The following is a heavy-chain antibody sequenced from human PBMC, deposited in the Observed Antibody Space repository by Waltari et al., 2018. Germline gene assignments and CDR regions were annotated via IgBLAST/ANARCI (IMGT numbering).Heavy chain of an antibody. CDR3: AREGVGTHDYDDYVTFDL. CDR1: GYTLTELS. J-gene: IGHJ4*02. D-gene: IGHD4-17*01. Sequence: QVQLVQSGAEVKKPGASVKVSCKVSGYTLTELSMHWVRQAPGKGLEWMGGFEPEKGETIYAQKVQGRVTMTEDTSTDTAYMELSSLKSEDTAMYYCAREGVGTHDYDDYVTFDLWGQGTLVTVSS. V-gene: IGHV1-24*01. CDR2: FEPEKGET.